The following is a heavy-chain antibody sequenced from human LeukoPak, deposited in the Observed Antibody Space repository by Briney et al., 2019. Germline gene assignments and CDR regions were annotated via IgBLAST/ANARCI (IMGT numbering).Heavy chain of an antibody. D-gene: IGHD2-2*01. CDR1: DFTFGTNF. CDR2: IHSGGTT. Sequence: GGSLRLSCAASDFTFGTNFMSWVRQAPGKGLEWVPVIHSGGTTFYADPVKGRFTISRDNSKNTLYLQMNSPRAEDTAMYYCVPGHYAGSASWGQGTLVTVSS. J-gene: IGHJ5*02. CDR3: VPGHYAGSAS. V-gene: IGHV3-53*01.